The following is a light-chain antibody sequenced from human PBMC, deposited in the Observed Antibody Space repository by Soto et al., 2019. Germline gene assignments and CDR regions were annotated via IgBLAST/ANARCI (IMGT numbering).Light chain of an antibody. CDR2: EDT. CDR3: GTWDSSLTAYV. CDR1: SAKIENNS. Sequence: QSVLTRAPSVSAAPGEKVALSGSGRSAKIENNSVSWYHPLPGTAPQLLIYEDTKPPSVMPDRFSGSKSGTSATLGITGLQTVDEADYYCGTWDSSLTAYVFGSGTKGTVL. J-gene: IGLJ1*01. V-gene: IGLV1-51*02.